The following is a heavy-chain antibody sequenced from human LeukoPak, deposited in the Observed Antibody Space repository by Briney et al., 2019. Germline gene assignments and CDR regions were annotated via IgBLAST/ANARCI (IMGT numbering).Heavy chain of an antibody. V-gene: IGHV4-39*01. J-gene: IGHJ4*02. CDR3: ARRGSSGRSFDY. CDR2: IYNSGST. D-gene: IGHD6-25*01. CDR1: GGSVSSGSYY. Sequence: SETLSLTCTVSGGSVSSGSYYWGWIRQPPGKGLEWVGCIYNSGSTYYDPSLKSRVTISVDTSKNQVSLKVNSVTAADTAVYYCARRGSSGRSFDYWGQGTLVIVSS.